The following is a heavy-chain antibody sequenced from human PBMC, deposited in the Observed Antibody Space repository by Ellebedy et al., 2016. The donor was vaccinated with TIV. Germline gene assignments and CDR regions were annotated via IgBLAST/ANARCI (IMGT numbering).Heavy chain of an antibody. CDR1: GGTFSSYA. V-gene: IGHV1-69*13. D-gene: IGHD6-13*01. J-gene: IGHJ4*02. CDR2: IIPIFGTA. CDR3: ARLVHSSSWYGDLDY. Sequence: ASVKVSCKASGGTFSSYAISWVRQAPGQGLEWMGGIIPIFGTANYAQKFQGRVTITADESTSTAYMELSSLRSEDTAVYYCARLVHSSSWYGDLDYWGQGTLVTVSS.